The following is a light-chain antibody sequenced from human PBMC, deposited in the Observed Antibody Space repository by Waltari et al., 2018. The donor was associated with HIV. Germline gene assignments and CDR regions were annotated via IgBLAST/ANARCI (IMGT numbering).Light chain of an antibody. J-gene: IGKJ1*01. CDR3: QQAHSLPWT. CDR2: ASS. CDR1: QSISNW. V-gene: IGKV1-12*01. Sequence: EIQMTQSPSLASASVGDRVPPTCRTSQSISNWLRWYQQKPGTAPTLLIFASSTLHSGIPGRFSGSGSGTNFTLSISNIQPDDFAIYHCQQAHSLPWTFGQGTKVE.